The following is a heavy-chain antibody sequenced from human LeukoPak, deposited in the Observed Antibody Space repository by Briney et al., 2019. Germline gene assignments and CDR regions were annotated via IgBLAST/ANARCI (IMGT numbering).Heavy chain of an antibody. J-gene: IGHJ6*03. CDR2: IYYSGST. CDR3: ARAQNYYDSSGYNYYYMDV. D-gene: IGHD3-22*01. V-gene: IGHV4-39*01. Sequence: SETLSLTCTVSGGSISSSSYYWGWIRQPPGKGLEWIGSIYYSGSTYYNPSLKSRVTISVDTSKNQFSLKLSSVTAADTAVYYCARAQNYYDSSGYNYYYMDVWGKGTTVTVSS. CDR1: GGSISSSSYY.